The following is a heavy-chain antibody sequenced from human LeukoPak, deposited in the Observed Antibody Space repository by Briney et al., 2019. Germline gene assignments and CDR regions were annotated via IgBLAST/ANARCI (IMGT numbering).Heavy chain of an antibody. Sequence: SETLSLTCTVSGGPISSYHWSWIRQPPGKGLEWIGYISYTGSTNYNPSLKSRVTISVDTSKNQFSLKLSCVTAADTAVYYCARGGDSGAYLRGYYFDYWGQGTLVTVSS. J-gene: IGHJ4*02. CDR3: ARGGDSGAYLRGYYFDY. CDR2: ISYTGST. D-gene: IGHD1-26*01. V-gene: IGHV4-59*08. CDR1: GGPISSYH.